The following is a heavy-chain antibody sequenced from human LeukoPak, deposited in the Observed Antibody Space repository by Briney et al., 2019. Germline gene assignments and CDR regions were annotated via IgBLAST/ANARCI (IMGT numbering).Heavy chain of an antibody. D-gene: IGHD3-10*01. V-gene: IGHV4-30-4*01. CDR1: GGSISSGDYY. CDR3: ARVGWFGESSDY. Sequence: ASETLSLTCTVSGGSISSGDYYWSWIRQPPGKGLEWIGYIYYSGSTYYNPSLKSRVTISVDTSKNQLSLKLSSVTAADTAVYYCARVGWFGESSDYWGQGTLVTVSS. CDR2: IYYSGST. J-gene: IGHJ4*02.